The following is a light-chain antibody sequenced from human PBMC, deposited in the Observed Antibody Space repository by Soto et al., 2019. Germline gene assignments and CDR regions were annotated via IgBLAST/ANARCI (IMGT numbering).Light chain of an antibody. CDR3: QQYNNWPPLT. V-gene: IGKV3-15*01. J-gene: IGKJ4*01. CDR1: QSVSSN. CDR2: GAF. Sequence: EIVLTQSPATLSLSPGERATLSCRASQSVSSNLAWYQQKPGQAPSLLIYGAFTRATGIPARFSGTGSGTEFTLTIRSLQSEDFAIYYCQQYNNWPPLTFGGGTTGDIK.